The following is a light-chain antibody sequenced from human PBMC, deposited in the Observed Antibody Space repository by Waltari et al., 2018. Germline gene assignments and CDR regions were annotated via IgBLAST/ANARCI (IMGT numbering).Light chain of an antibody. J-gene: IGLJ2*01. CDR1: SSDDGGDDD. CDR2: EVR. V-gene: IGLV2-14*01. Sequence: QCALTQPASVSGSPGQAMPIPCTGCSSDDGGDDDVVWFQQDPGKAPKLMIYEVRNRPSGVSNRFSGSKSGNTASLTISELQAEDEADYYCSSYTSSSTLVFGGGTKLTVL. CDR3: SSYTSSSTLV.